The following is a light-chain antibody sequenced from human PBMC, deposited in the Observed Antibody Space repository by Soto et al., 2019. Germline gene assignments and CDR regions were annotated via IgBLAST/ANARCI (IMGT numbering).Light chain of an antibody. Sequence: EIVLTQSPGTLSLSPGERATLSCRASQSVSSSYLAWYQQKPGQAPRLLIYGASRRATGTPDRFSGSGSGTDFTLTISRLEPDDFAVYYCQQYGSSSLTFGGGTKVEIK. CDR3: QQYGSSSLT. CDR1: QSVSSSY. V-gene: IGKV3-20*01. CDR2: GAS. J-gene: IGKJ4*01.